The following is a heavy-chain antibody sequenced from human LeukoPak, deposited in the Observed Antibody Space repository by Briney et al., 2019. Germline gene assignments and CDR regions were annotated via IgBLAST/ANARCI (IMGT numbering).Heavy chain of an antibody. CDR2: IYDSGST. D-gene: IGHD3-22*01. J-gene: IGHJ3*02. V-gene: IGHV4-39*07. CDR1: GGSIRSSYYY. CDR3: AREPYDSNAFDI. Sequence: SETLSLTCTVSGGSIRSSYYYWGWIRQPPGKGLEWIGSIYDSGSTYYNPSLKSRVTISVDTSKNQFSLKLSSVTAADTAVYYCAREPYDSNAFDIWGQGTMVTVSS.